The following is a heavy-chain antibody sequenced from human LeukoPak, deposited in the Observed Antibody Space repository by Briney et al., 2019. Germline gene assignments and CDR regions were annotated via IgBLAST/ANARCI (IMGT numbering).Heavy chain of an antibody. D-gene: IGHD3-22*01. J-gene: IGHJ5*02. Sequence: PSETLSLTCAVPGYSISSGYYWGWTRQPPGKGREWMGGFYHRLRTYYNPSLHRRVAISVDTYKNQISLKLSSVTAADTAVYYCARHGNYYDTSQSDPWGQGTLVTVSS. V-gene: IGHV4-38-2*01. CDR3: ARHGNYYDTSQSDP. CDR2: FYHRLRT. CDR1: GYSISSGYY.